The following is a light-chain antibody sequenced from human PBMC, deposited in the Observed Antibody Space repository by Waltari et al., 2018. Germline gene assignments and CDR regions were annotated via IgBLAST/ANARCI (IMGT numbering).Light chain of an antibody. CDR3: QSVGHGTWV. Sequence: QLVVTQSPSASASLGASVKLTCTLSSGHSSNVIAWLQQRPEKGPRYWLEVNSDGSHTKGDEIPERFSGSSSGAERYLAISSLQSEDEGDYYCQSVGHGTWVFGGGTKLTVL. V-gene: IGLV4-69*01. CDR2: VNSDGSH. CDR1: SGHSSNV. J-gene: IGLJ3*02.